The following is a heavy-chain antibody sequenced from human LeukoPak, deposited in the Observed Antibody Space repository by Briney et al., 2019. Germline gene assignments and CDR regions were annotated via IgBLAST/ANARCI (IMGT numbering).Heavy chain of an antibody. CDR2: INSDGNSR. J-gene: IGHJ4*02. Sequence: GGPLRLSCAASGFTLSSYWMHWVRQTPGKGLVWVSRINSDGNSRTYADSVKGRFTISRDNAKNTLYLQMDSLRAGDTAVYYCARDPAPSGWYDYWGQGTLVTVSS. CDR3: ARDPAPSGWYDY. CDR1: GFTLSSYW. V-gene: IGHV3-74*01. D-gene: IGHD6-19*01.